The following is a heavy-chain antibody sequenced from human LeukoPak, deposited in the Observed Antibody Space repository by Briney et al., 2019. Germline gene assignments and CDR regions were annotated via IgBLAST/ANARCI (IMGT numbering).Heavy chain of an antibody. CDR3: ARESGPPSGWIFDY. J-gene: IGHJ4*02. V-gene: IGHV3-7*01. CDR1: GFNLASYW. D-gene: IGHD6-19*01. CDR2: IKQDGTEK. Sequence: GGSLRLSCAASGFNLASYWMSWVRQAPGKGLEWVANIKQDGTEKYYVDSVKGRVTISRDNAKNSLYLQMSSLRAEDTAVYYCARESGPPSGWIFDYWGQGTLVTVSS.